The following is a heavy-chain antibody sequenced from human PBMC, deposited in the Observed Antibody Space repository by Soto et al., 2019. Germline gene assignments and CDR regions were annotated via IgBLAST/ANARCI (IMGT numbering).Heavy chain of an antibody. D-gene: IGHD6-13*01. CDR3: ARGTRESWYSSRWRNWFDP. Sequence: QVQLQESGPGLVKPSQTLSLTCTVSGGSISSGDYYWSWIRQPPGKGLEWIGYIYYSGSTYYNPSLKSRVTISVDTSKYQVSLKLSSVTAADTAVYYCARGTRESWYSSRWRNWFDPWGQGTLVTVSS. CDR1: GGSISSGDYY. V-gene: IGHV4-30-4*01. J-gene: IGHJ5*02. CDR2: IYYSGST.